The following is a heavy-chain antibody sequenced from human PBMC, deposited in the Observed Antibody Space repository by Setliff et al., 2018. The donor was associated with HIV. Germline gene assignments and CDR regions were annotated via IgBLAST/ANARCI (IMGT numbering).Heavy chain of an antibody. CDR2: VSGSGATT. Sequence: PGESLTISCVASGFTFRNSAVSWIRQAPGKGLQWVSAVSGSGATTYYAASVKGRFTISRDNLKSMVYLQMNSLRAEDTAIYYCAKDHAGGGYHDILPPSWGQGTMVTVSS. J-gene: IGHJ3*01. V-gene: IGHV3-23*01. CDR1: GFTFRNSA. CDR3: AKDHAGGGYHDILPPS. D-gene: IGHD3-9*01.